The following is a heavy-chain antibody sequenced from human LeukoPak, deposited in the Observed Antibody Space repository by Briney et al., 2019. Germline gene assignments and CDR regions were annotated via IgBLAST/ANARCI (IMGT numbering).Heavy chain of an antibody. D-gene: IGHD6-13*01. V-gene: IGHV4-61*02. Sequence: SQTLSLTCTVSGGSINSGSYHRSWIRQPAGKGLEWIGCIYTSGSTNYNPSLKSRVTISVDTSKNQFSLKLRSVTAADTAVYYCARSGYSSSWYSRWDYYYYGMDVWGQGTTVTVSS. CDR2: IYTSGST. J-gene: IGHJ6*02. CDR3: ARSGYSSSWYSRWDYYYYGMDV. CDR1: GGSINSGSYH.